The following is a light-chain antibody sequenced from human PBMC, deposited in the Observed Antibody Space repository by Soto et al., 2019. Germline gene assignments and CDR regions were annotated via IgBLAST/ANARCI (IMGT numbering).Light chain of an antibody. Sequence: DIQMTQSPSSVSASVGDRVTITCRASQGITSWLAWYQQKPGKAPKLLIYRASNLQSGVPSRFSGSGSGTDFPLTLSGLQPADFATYYCQQTTSFPLTFGGGTKVEIK. CDR3: QQTTSFPLT. CDR2: RAS. V-gene: IGKV1-12*01. J-gene: IGKJ4*01. CDR1: QGITSW.